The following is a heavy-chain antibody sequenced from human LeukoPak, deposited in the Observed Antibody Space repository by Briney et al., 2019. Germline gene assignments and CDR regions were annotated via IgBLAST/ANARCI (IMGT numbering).Heavy chain of an antibody. CDR1: GGSISSSSYY. Sequence: PSETLSLTCTVSGGSISSSSYYWGWIRQPPGKGLEWIGSIYYSGSTYYNPSLKSRVTISVDTSKNQFSLKLSSVTAADTAAYYCARTSIYYDSSGYYYGFDPWGQGTLVTVSS. CDR3: ARTSIYYDSSGYYYGFDP. V-gene: IGHV4-39*01. J-gene: IGHJ5*02. CDR2: IYYSGST. D-gene: IGHD3-22*01.